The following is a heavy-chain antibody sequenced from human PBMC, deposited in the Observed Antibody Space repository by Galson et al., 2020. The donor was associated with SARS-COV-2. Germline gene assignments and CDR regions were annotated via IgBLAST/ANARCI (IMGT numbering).Heavy chain of an antibody. CDR2: INDRGST. V-gene: IGHV4-59*08. Sequence: SETLSLTCPVSSGSISNNYWRWLRQPPGRGLEWIGYINDRGSTNYNPSLRSRATLSVDTSKNQFSLKLTSVTGADTAVYFCARHASAGGKSYSWFDPWGQGTLVTVSS. D-gene: IGHD6-13*01. CDR3: ARHASAGGKSYSWFDP. J-gene: IGHJ5*02. CDR1: SGSISNNY.